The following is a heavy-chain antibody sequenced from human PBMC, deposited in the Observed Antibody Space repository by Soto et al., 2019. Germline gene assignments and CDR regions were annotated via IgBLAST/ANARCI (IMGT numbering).Heavy chain of an antibody. J-gene: IGHJ6*01. Sequence: EVQLLESGGGLVQPGGSLRLSCAASGFTFSSYAMSWVRQAPGKGLEWVSAISGSGGSTYYADSVKGRFTISGDNSKNTLYLQMNSLRAEDTAVYYCAKDEYYDFWSGYVKDSYYYGMDVW. D-gene: IGHD3-3*01. CDR2: ISGSGGST. CDR1: GFTFSSYA. V-gene: IGHV3-23*01. CDR3: AKDEYYDFWSGYVKDSYYYGMDV.